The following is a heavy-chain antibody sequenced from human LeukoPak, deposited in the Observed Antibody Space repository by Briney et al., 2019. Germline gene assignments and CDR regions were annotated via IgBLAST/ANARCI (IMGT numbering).Heavy chain of an antibody. CDR1: GFTFNSYA. D-gene: IGHD2-2*01. CDR2: ITGSGGST. Sequence: PGGSLRLSCAASGFTFNSYALSWVRQAPGKGLEWVSVITGSGGSTYYADSVKGRFTISRDNSKNTLYLQMNSLRAEDTAVYYCAKDLRYQLPAPARLFDYWGQGTLVTVSS. CDR3: AKDLRYQLPAPARLFDY. V-gene: IGHV3-23*01. J-gene: IGHJ4*02.